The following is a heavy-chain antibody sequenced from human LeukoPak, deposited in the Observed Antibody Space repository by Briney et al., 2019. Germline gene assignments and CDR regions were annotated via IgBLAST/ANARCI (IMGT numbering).Heavy chain of an antibody. J-gene: IGHJ3*02. CDR2: IIPIFGTA. CDR3: ARGRDYYGSGSYDDAFDI. V-gene: IGHV1-69*01. D-gene: IGHD3-10*01. CDR1: GGTFSSYA. Sequence: SVKVSCKASGGTFSSYAISWVRQAPGQGLEWMGGIIPIFGTANYAQKFQGRVTITADESTSTAYMELSSLRSEDTAVYYCARGRDYYGSGSYDDAFDIWGQGAMVTVSS.